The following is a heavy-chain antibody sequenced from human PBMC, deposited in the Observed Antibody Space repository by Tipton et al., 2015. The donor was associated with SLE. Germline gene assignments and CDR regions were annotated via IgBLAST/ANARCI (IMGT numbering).Heavy chain of an antibody. D-gene: IGHD3-9*01. CDR2: IYYSGST. Sequence: TLSLTCTVSGGSISSSSYYWGWIRQPPGKGLEWIGYIYYSGSTNYNPSLKSRVTISVDTSKNQFSLKLSSVTAADTAVYYCAREVPTGPRYDILTGYYSTGFDYWGQGTLVTVSS. CDR1: GGSISSSSYY. CDR3: AREVPTGPRYDILTGYYSTGFDY. V-gene: IGHV4-39*07. J-gene: IGHJ4*02.